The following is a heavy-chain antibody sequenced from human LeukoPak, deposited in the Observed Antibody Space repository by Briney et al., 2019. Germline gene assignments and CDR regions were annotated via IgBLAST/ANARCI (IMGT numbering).Heavy chain of an antibody. J-gene: IGHJ4*02. CDR2: IIPIFGTA. CDR3: AAIVNPASYYDSSGYYEPFDY. D-gene: IGHD3-22*01. V-gene: IGHV1-69*13. Sequence: ASVKVSCKASGGTFSSYAISWVRQAPGQGLEWRGGIIPIFGTANYAQKFQGRVTITADESTSTAYMELSSLRSEDTAVYYCAAIVNPASYYDSSGYYEPFDYWGQGTLVTVSS. CDR1: GGTFSSYA.